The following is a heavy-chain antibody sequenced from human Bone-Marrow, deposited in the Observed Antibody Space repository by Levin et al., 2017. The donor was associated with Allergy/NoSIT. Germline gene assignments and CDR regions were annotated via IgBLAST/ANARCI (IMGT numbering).Heavy chain of an antibody. CDR2: ISYDGSNK. D-gene: IGHD5-12*01. CDR3: ARDKRSGYTPQYYFDY. CDR1: GFTFSSYA. J-gene: IGHJ4*02. Sequence: GGSLRLSCAASGFTFSSYAMHWVRQAPGKGLEWVAVISYDGSNKYYADSVKGRFTISRDNSKNTLYLQMNSLRAEDTAVYYCARDKRSGYTPQYYFDYWGQGTLVTVSS. V-gene: IGHV3-30-3*01.